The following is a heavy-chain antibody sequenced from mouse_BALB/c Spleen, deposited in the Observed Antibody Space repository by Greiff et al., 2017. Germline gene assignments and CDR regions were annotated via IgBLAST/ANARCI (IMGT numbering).Heavy chain of an antibody. D-gene: IGHD1-1*01. CDR2: IDPANGNT. CDR3: ARGYYGSSPWFAY. V-gene: IGHV14-3*02. J-gene: IGHJ3*01. CDR1: GFNIKDTY. Sequence: EVKLMESGAELVKPGASVKLSCTASGFNIKDTYMHWVKQRPEQGLEWIGRIDPANGNTKYDPKFQGKATITADTSSNTAYLQLSSLTSEDTAVYYCARGYYGSSPWFAYWGQGTLVTVSA.